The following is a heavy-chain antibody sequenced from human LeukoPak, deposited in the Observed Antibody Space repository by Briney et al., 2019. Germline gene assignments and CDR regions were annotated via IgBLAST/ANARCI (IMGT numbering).Heavy chain of an antibody. CDR1: GFTFSSYG. J-gene: IGHJ4*02. D-gene: IGHD5-12*01. V-gene: IGHV3-48*02. CDR3: ATDPTGYVDFDF. Sequence: GGSLRLSCAASGFTFSSYGMSWVRQAPGKGLEWISYITGSSSTTYCADSVKGRFTVSRDNAKNSLYLQMNSLRDEDTAVYYCATDPTGYVDFDFWGQGTLVAVSS. CDR2: ITGSSSTT.